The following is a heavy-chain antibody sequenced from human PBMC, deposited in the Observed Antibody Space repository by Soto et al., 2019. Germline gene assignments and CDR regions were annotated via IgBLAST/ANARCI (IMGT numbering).Heavy chain of an antibody. CDR1: GYSFTSYW. CDR3: ARRGRADCTSTNCYTFYFYGMDV. D-gene: IGHD2-2*02. Sequence: PVESLKISCKGSGYSFTSYWIGWVRQMPGKGLEWMGIIYPGDSDTRYSPSFQGQVTISADKSISTAFLQWSSLKASDTAMYYCARRGRADCTSTNCYTFYFYGMDVWGQGTTVTV. V-gene: IGHV5-51*01. J-gene: IGHJ6*02. CDR2: IYPGDSDT.